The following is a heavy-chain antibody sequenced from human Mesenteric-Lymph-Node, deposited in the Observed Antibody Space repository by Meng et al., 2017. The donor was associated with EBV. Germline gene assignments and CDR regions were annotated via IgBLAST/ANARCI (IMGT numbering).Heavy chain of an antibody. CDR3: AGGDYVNQFNY. CDR1: GGSVNSGGYS. V-gene: IGHV4-30-2*06. J-gene: IGHJ4*02. D-gene: IGHD4-17*01. CDR2: VHHSGLT. Sequence: QLHLQGSCPGLVKPSQTLSLTCTVSGGSVNSGGYSWSWIRQSPEKGLEWIGYVHHSGLTYYNPSLETRVIISLERSKNQFSLKLTSVTAADTAVYYCAGGDYVNQFNYWGQGTLVTVSS.